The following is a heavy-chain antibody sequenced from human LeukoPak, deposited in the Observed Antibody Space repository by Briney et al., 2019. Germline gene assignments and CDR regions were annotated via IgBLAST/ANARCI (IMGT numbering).Heavy chain of an antibody. CDR2: ISGSGSTI. J-gene: IGHJ6*04. D-gene: IGHD3-10*02. CDR1: GFTFSSYE. V-gene: IGHV3-48*03. CDR3: AELGITMIGGV. Sequence: GGSLRLSCAASGFTFSSYEMNWVRQAPGKGLEWVSYISGSGSTIYYADSVKGRFTISRDNAKNSLYLQMNSLRAEDTAVYYCAELGITMIGGVWGKGTTVTISS.